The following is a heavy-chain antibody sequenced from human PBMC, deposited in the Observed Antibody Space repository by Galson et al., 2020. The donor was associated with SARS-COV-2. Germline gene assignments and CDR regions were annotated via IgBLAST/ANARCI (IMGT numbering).Heavy chain of an antibody. J-gene: IGHJ3*02. CDR2: IYYSGST. D-gene: IGHD2-15*01. CDR3: ARSSRYCSGGSCSPSNAFDI. V-gene: IGHV4-31*01. Sequence: SETLSLTCNVSGGSISSGGYYWSWIRQHPGKGLEWIGYIYYSGSTYYNPSLKSLVTISVDTSKNQFSLKLSSVTAADTAVYYCARSSRYCSGGSCSPSNAFDIWGQGTMVTVSS. CDR1: GGSISSGGYY.